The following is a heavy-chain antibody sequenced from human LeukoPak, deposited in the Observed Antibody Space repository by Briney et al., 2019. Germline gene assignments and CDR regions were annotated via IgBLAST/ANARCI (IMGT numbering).Heavy chain of an antibody. V-gene: IGHV4-39*01. Sequence: PSETLSLTCTVSGGSISSYYWGWIRQPPGKGLEWIGSISYIGSTYYSPSLKSRVAISVDTSKSQFSLNLSSVTAEDTAVYYCARRRVLMVYAIDFWGQGTLVTVSS. J-gene: IGHJ4*02. CDR1: GGSISSYY. CDR3: ARRRVLMVYAIDF. CDR2: ISYIGST. D-gene: IGHD2-8*01.